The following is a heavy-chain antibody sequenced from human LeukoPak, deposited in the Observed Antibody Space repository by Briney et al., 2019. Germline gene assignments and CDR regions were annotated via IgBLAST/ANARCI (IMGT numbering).Heavy chain of an antibody. CDR2: IHSSGIT. V-gene: IGHV4-59*01. CDR3: ARGRTNRRVMVDYFDY. Sequence: PSETLSLTCTVSGCSISNSYWSWIRQSPGEGLEGIGYIHSSGITIYNPSLKSRLTISLVTSKNQFFLKLTSVTVADTAMYYCARGRTNRRVMVDYFDYWGQGTLVTVSS. D-gene: IGHD4/OR15-4a*01. CDR1: GCSISNSY. J-gene: IGHJ4*02.